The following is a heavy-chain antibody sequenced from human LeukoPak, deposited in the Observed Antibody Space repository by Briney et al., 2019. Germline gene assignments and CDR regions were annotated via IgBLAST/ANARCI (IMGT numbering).Heavy chain of an antibody. D-gene: IGHD3-3*01. CDR1: EFTFSNHW. CDR3: AKTYDFWSGYPEDY. J-gene: IGHJ4*02. Sequence: GGSLRLSCAASEFTFSNHWMSWVRQAPGKGLEWVANVKQDGSEKFYVDSVKGRFTISRDNSKNTLYLQMNSLRAEDTAVYYCAKTYDFWSGYPEDYWGQGTLVTVSS. V-gene: IGHV3-7*03. CDR2: VKQDGSEK.